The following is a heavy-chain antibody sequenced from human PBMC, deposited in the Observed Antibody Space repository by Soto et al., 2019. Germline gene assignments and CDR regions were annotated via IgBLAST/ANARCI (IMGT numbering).Heavy chain of an antibody. J-gene: IGHJ3*02. CDR1: GFTFSSYG. CDR3: SREPYYDRSYDAFDI. Sequence: QVQLVESGGGVVQPGRSLRLSCAASGFTFSSYGMHWVRQAPGKGLEWVAVIWYDGSNKYYADSVKGRFTISRDNSKNTLYLQMNSLRAEETALYYSSREPYYDRSYDAFDIWGQGTMVTVSS. CDR2: IWYDGSNK. V-gene: IGHV3-33*01. D-gene: IGHD3-22*01.